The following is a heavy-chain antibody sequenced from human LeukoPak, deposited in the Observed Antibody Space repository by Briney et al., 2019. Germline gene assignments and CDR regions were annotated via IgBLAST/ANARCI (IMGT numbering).Heavy chain of an antibody. D-gene: IGHD5-18*01. CDR3: ARAVYSYGLIDY. Sequence: GGSLRLSCAASGFTFSSYEMNWVRQAPGKGLEWVSYISSSGSTIYYADSVKGRFTISRDNAKNSLYLQMNSLRAEDTAVYYCARAVYSYGLIDYWGQGTLVTVSS. CDR1: GFTFSSYE. V-gene: IGHV3-48*03. J-gene: IGHJ4*02. CDR2: ISSSGSTI.